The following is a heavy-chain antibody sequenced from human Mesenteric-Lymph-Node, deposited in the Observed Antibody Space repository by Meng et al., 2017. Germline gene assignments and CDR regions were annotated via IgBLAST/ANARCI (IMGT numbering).Heavy chain of an antibody. CDR2: IYYSGST. CDR3: ARGYCGGDCPQVFQH. D-gene: IGHD2-21*02. J-gene: IGHJ1*01. CDR1: GGSISSYY. Sequence: GSLRLSCTVSGGSISSYYWSWIRQPPGKGLEWIGYIYYSGSTNYNPSLKSRVTISVDTSKNQFSLKLTSVTAADTAVYYCARGYCGGDCPQVFQHWGQGTLVTVSS. V-gene: IGHV4-59*01.